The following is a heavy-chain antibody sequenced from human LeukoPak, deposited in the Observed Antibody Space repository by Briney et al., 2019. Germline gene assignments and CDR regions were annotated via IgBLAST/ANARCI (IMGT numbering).Heavy chain of an antibody. V-gene: IGHV4-34*01. CDR1: GGSFSGYY. J-gene: IGHJ4*02. CDR3: ARSDSSSWELDFDY. D-gene: IGHD6-13*01. Sequence: SETLSLTCAVYGGSFSGYYWSWIPHPPGEGGEWVGEINHSGSTNYNPSLKSRVTMSVDTSKNQFSLQLSSVTAADTAVYYCARSDSSSWELDFDYWGQGTLVTVSS. CDR2: INHSGST.